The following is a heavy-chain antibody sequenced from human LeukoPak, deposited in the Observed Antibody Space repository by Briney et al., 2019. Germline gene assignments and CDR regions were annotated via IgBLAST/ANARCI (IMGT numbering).Heavy chain of an antibody. J-gene: IGHJ4*02. CDR2: ISYDGSNK. CDR3: ARVVTTAYGY. Sequence: GRSLRLSCAASGFTFSSYAMHWVRQAPGKGLEWVAVISYDGSNKYYADSVRGRFTISRDNSKNTLYLQMNSLRAEDTAVYYCARVVTTAYGYWGQGTLVTVSS. V-gene: IGHV3-30-3*01. CDR1: GFTFSSYA. D-gene: IGHD4-11*01.